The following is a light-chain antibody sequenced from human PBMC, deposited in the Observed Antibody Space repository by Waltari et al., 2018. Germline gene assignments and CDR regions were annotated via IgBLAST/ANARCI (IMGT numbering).Light chain of an antibody. J-gene: IGKJ1*01. CDR2: GAP. CDR1: QGVSSSY. V-gene: IGKV3-20*01. Sequence: EIVLTQSPGTLSLSPGERATLSCRASQGVSSSYLAWYQQRPGQAPRLLISGAPRRATGIPDRFSGSGSGTDFPLTISSLEPEDFAFYYCQQYGSSPWTFGQGTKVEIK. CDR3: QQYGSSPWT.